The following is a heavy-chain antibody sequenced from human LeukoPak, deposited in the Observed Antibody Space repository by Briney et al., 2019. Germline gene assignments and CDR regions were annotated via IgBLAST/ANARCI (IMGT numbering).Heavy chain of an antibody. CDR2: ISTYNGDT. CDR3: AREWWGYDVLTGDNWFDP. V-gene: IGHV1-18*01. J-gene: IGHJ5*02. Sequence: ASVKVSCKASGYPFTTYGITWVRQAPGQGLEWMGWISTYNGDTNYAQKFQGRVTMTTETSTNTAYIELRSLTSDDAAAYYCAREWWGYDVLTGDNWFDPWGQGTLVTVSS. D-gene: IGHD3-9*01. CDR1: GYPFTTYG.